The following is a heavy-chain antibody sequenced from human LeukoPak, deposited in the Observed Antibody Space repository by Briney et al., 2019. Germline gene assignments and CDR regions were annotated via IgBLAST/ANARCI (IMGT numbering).Heavy chain of an antibody. CDR2: ISGDSRYL. CDR1: GFTFSDYS. J-gene: IGHJ4*02. D-gene: IGHD6-13*01. V-gene: IGHV3-21*06. CDR3: ARGPFSSSWSEFDH. Sequence: GGSLRLSCAASGFTFSDYSLNWVRQAPGKGLEWVSCISGDSRYLYYADSLKGRSTISRDNAQNSLYLHMNNLRAEDTAVYYCARGPFSSSWSEFDHWGQGTLVTVSS.